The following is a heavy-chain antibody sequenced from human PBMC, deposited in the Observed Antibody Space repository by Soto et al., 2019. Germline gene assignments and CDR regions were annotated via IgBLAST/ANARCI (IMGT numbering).Heavy chain of an antibody. V-gene: IGHV1-69*01. Sequence: QVQLVQSGAEVKKPGSSVKVSCKASGGTFSSYAISWVRQAPGQGLEWMGGIIPIFGTAHYAQKFQGRVTIAADECTSTAYMELSSLRSEDTAVYCCVYCSGGSCYSNPWFEPWGQGTLVTVSS. J-gene: IGHJ5*02. CDR1: GGTFSSYA. CDR3: VYCSGGSCYSNPWFEP. D-gene: IGHD2-15*01. CDR2: IIPIFGTA.